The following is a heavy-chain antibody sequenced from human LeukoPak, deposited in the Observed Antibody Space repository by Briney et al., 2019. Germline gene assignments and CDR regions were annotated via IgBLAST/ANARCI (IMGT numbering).Heavy chain of an antibody. CDR3: ATDRWYYDSSGQNLKNWFDP. Sequence: ASVKVSCKASGGTFGSYAISWVRQAPGKGLEWMGGFDPEGGETIYAQKFQGRVTMTEDTSTDTAYMELSSLRSEDTAVYYCATDRWYYDSSGQNLKNWFDPWGQGTLVTVSS. D-gene: IGHD3-22*01. V-gene: IGHV1-24*01. J-gene: IGHJ5*02. CDR1: GGTFGSYA. CDR2: FDPEGGET.